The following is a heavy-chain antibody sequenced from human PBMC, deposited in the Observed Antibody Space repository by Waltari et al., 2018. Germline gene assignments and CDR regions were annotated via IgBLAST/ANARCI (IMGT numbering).Heavy chain of an antibody. Sequence: QVQLQESGPGLVRPSETLSLTCTVPGGPISSHPWTLIRPPPGTGLEWIWYSYYSGSTKYNPSLKSRVIISVDTSKNQFSLKLSSVTAADTAVYFCVRDDPGHCTGITCSGAFDIWGQGTMVTVSS. CDR3: VRDDPGHCTGITCSGAFDI. J-gene: IGHJ3*02. V-gene: IGHV4-59*11. D-gene: IGHD2-8*02. CDR1: GGPISSHP. CDR2: SYYSGST.